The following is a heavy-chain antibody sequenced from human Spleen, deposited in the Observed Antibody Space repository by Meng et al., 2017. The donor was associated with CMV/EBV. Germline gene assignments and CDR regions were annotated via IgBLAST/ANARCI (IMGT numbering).Heavy chain of an antibody. CDR2: ISRSSIYK. CDR1: GSTFSIFK. J-gene: IGHJ6*02. D-gene: IGHD3-10*01. CDR3: AKDLGMYYSDSGTYYNGMDV. Sequence: GGSLRLSCAASGSTFSIFKMNCVRQAPGEGLEWVASISRSSIYKDYADSMKGRLTISRDNAKNSLYLQIDSLRFEDSAVYYCAKDLGMYYSDSGTYYNGMDVWGQGTTVTVSS. V-gene: IGHV3-21*01.